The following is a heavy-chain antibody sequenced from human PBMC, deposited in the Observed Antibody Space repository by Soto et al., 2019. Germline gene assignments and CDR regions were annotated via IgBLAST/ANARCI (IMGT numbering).Heavy chain of an antibody. V-gene: IGHV4-39*01. CDR2: IFYSGTT. D-gene: IGHD6-13*01. CDR3: ARPWGFAVAGSRFEP. Sequence: SEILKRTWTVSVGSISSDSYYWGCGRPSPGKGLAWIGSIFYSGTTYYSPSLKSRVTISVDLSNNQFSLRLSSVTAADTALYYCARPWGFAVAGSRFEPWGLGTLVIVSS. J-gene: IGHJ5*02. CDR1: VGSISSDSYY.